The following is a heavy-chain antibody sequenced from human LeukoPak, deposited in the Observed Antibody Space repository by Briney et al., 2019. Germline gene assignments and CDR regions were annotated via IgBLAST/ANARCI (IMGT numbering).Heavy chain of an antibody. J-gene: IGHJ6*02. D-gene: IGHD2-2*01. Sequence: SETLSLTCTVSGCSISSYYWGWIRQPAGKGLEWIGRIYTSRSTNYNPSLKSRVTMSVDTSKNQFSLKLSSVTAADTAVYYCARVGVVPEYNYYYYGMDVWGQGTTVTVSS. CDR2: IYTSRST. CDR1: GCSISSYY. CDR3: ARVGVVPEYNYYYYGMDV. V-gene: IGHV4-4*07.